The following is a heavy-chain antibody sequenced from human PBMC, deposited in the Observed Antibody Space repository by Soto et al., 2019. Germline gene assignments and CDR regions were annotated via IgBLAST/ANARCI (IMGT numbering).Heavy chain of an antibody. D-gene: IGHD2-15*01. J-gene: IGHJ4*02. CDR1: GGSFSGYY. CDR3: ARGRAGYGGSYFDY. Sequence: SETLSLTCAVYGGSFSGYYWSWIRQPPGKGLEWIGEINHSGSTNYNPSLKSRVTISVDTSKNQFSLKLSSVTAADTAVYYCARGRAGYGGSYFDYWGQGTLVTVSS. CDR2: INHSGST. V-gene: IGHV4-34*01.